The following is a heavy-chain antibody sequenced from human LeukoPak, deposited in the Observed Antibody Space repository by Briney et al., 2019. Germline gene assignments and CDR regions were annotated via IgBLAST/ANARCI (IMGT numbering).Heavy chain of an antibody. V-gene: IGHV3-21*01. D-gene: IGHD2-15*01. CDR1: GFTFSSYS. CDR3: ARALLRDIVVVVAATGNWFDP. CDR2: ISSSSSYI. Sequence: GGSLRLSCAASGFTFSSYSMNWVRQAPGKGLEWVSSISSSSSYIYYADSVKGRFTISRDNAKNSLYLQMNSLRAEDTAVYYCARALLRDIVVVVAATGNWFDPWGQGTLVTVSS. J-gene: IGHJ5*02.